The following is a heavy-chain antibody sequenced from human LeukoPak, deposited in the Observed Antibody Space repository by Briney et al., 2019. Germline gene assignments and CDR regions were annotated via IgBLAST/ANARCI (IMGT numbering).Heavy chain of an antibody. CDR1: GFTFSSYA. Sequence: GGSLRLSCAASGFTFSSYAMQWVRQAPGKGLEWVTLISYDGSDKYYADSMQGRFTISRDNSKNTLYLQMNSLRAEDTAVYYCARDRARIAAAGTEDYWGRGTLVTVSS. D-gene: IGHD6-13*01. V-gene: IGHV3-30*01. CDR2: ISYDGSDK. CDR3: ARDRARIAAAGTEDY. J-gene: IGHJ4*02.